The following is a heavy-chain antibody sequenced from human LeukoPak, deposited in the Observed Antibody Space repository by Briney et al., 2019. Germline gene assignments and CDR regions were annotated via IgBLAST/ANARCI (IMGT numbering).Heavy chain of an antibody. Sequence: ASVKVSCKASGYTFTSYDINWVRQATGQGLEWMGWMNPNSGNTGYAQKFQGRVTMTRNTSISTAYMELSSLRSEDTAVYYCARDAAYFVADWFDPWGQGTLVTVSS. CDR3: ARDAAYFVADWFDP. V-gene: IGHV1-8*01. CDR1: GYTFTSYD. CDR2: MNPNSGNT. D-gene: IGHD3-16*01. J-gene: IGHJ5*02.